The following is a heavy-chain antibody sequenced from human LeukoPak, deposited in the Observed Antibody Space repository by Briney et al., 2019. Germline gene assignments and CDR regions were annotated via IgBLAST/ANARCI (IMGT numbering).Heavy chain of an antibody. CDR2: IQSDGRNK. J-gene: IGHJ6*04. Sequence: GGSLRLSCAASGFSFSTYGMHWVRQAPGKGLEWLAFIQSDGRNKYYADSVKGRFTISRDNAKNSLYLQMNSLRAEDTAVYYCAELGITMIGGVWGKGTTVTISS. CDR1: GFSFSTYG. V-gene: IGHV3-30*02. D-gene: IGHD3-10*02. CDR3: AELGITMIGGV.